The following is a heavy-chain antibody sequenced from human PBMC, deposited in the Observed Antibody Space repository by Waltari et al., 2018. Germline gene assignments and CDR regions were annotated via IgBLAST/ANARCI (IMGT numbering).Heavy chain of an antibody. Sequence: QVQLQQWDAGLLQPSETLSLTCAVDGGSFSGYYWSWIRQPPGKGLEWIGEINHSGSTNYNPSLKSRVTISVDTSKNQFSLKLSSVTAADTAVYYCASSLYATYFQHWGQGTLVTVSS. CDR1: GGSFSGYY. J-gene: IGHJ1*01. CDR3: ASSLYATYFQH. CDR2: INHSGST. D-gene: IGHD2-8*01. V-gene: IGHV4-34*01.